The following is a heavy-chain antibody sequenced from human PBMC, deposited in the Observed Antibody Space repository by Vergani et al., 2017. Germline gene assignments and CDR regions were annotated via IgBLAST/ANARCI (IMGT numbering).Heavy chain of an antibody. CDR3: ARDRRVVAALVY. Sequence: VQLLESGGGLVKPGGSLRLSCAASGFTFSSYAMHWVRQAPGKGLEWVAVISYDGSNKYYADSVKGRFTISRDNSKNTLYLQMNSLRAEDTAVYYCARDRRVVAALVYWGQGTLVTVSS. CDR2: ISYDGSNK. V-gene: IGHV3-30*04. D-gene: IGHD2-2*01. CDR1: GFTFSSYA. J-gene: IGHJ4*02.